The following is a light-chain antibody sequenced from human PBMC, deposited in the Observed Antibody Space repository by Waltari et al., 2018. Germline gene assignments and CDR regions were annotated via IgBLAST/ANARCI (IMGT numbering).Light chain of an antibody. V-gene: IGKV2-28*01. CDR1: QSLLHSTGYHY. CDR3: MQALQIPWT. J-gene: IGKJ1*01. CDR2: LGS. Sequence: DIVMTQSPLSLPVTSGEPAPIPCSSSQSLLHSTGYHYLVWYLQKPGQSPPLLIYLGSNRASGVPDRFSGSESGTDFTLKISRVEAEDVGVYYCMQALQIPWTFGQGTKVEIK.